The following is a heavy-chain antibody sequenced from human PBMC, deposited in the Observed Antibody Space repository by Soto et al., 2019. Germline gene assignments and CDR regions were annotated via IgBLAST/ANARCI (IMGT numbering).Heavy chain of an antibody. V-gene: IGHV3-66*01. CDR3: ARDLRGYSGYDSPDAFDI. J-gene: IGHJ3*02. Sequence: EVQLVESGGGLVQPGGSLRLSCAASGFTVSSNYMSWVRQAPGKGLEWVSVIYSGGSTYYADSVKGRFTISRDNSKHTLYLQMSSLRAEDTAVYYCARDLRGYSGYDSPDAFDIWGQGTMVTVSS. CDR1: GFTVSSNY. D-gene: IGHD5-12*01. CDR2: IYSGGST.